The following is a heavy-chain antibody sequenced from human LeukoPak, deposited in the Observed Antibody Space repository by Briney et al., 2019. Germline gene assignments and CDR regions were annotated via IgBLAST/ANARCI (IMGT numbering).Heavy chain of an antibody. CDR3: ARDIQLLYYYYYMDV. CDR1: GFTFSSYA. Sequence: PGRSLRLSCAASGFTFSSYAMHWVRQAPGKGLEWVAVISYDGSNKYYADSVKGRFTISRDNSKNTLYLQMNSLRAEDTAVYYCARDIQLLYYYYYMDVWGKGTTVTVSS. CDR2: ISYDGSNK. V-gene: IGHV3-30*04. J-gene: IGHJ6*03. D-gene: IGHD5-18*01.